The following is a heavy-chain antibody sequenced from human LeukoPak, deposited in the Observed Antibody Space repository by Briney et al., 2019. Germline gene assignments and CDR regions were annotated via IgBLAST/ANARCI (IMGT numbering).Heavy chain of an antibody. CDR2: IYPGDSDT. CDR1: GYSFTSYW. CDR3: ARAGRWDYDSSGYYPVQPFDY. J-gene: IGHJ4*02. Sequence: GESLQISCKGSGYSFTSYWIGWVRQLPGKGLEWMGIIYPGDSDTRYSASFQGQVTISADKSISTAYLQWSSLKASDTAMYYCARAGRWDYDSSGYYPVQPFDYWGQGTLVTVSS. V-gene: IGHV5-51*01. D-gene: IGHD3-22*01.